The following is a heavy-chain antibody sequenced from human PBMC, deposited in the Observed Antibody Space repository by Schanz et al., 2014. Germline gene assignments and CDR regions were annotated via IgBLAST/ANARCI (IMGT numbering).Heavy chain of an antibody. J-gene: IGHJ4*02. V-gene: IGHV3-48*01. CDR3: AKKVPAYNPFDS. Sequence: EVQLVESGGGLVQPGGSLRLSCTASGFTFSSYSMNWVRQAPGKGLEWVSYVSRSTPDIYYADSVKGRFTMSRDNAKNTVHLQMNSLRAEDTAVYFCAKKVPAYNPFDSWGQGTLVTVSS. D-gene: IGHD1-1*01. CDR2: VSRSTPDI. CDR1: GFTFSSYS.